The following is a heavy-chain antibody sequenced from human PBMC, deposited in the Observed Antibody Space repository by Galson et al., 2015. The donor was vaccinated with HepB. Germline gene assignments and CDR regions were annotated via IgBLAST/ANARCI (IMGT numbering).Heavy chain of an antibody. Sequence: SLRLSCAASGFTFNDYWMAWVRQAPGKGLEWVANIKQDGNEKYYVGSVKGRFTISRDNAENSLYLQMSSLRAEDTAIYYCVREGSGFYGGFDYWGQGSLVTVSS. CDR3: VREGSGFYGGFDY. J-gene: IGHJ4*02. D-gene: IGHD6-19*01. CDR2: IKQDGNEK. CDR1: GFTFNDYW. V-gene: IGHV3-7*03.